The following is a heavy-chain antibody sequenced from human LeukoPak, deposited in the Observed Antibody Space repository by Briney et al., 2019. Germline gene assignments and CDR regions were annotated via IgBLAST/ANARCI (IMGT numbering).Heavy chain of an antibody. CDR2: IIPIFGTT. CDR3: ASRDVQWIQLPSSRYDYYGMDF. D-gene: IGHD5-18*01. V-gene: IGHV1-69*06. Sequence: RRASVRLSCAASGVTFSSYAMSWVRQAPGQGLEWVAEIIPIFGTTNYAQTFKGRVTISADKSTSTAYMKLSSLRAEDTAVYYCASRDVQWIQLPSSRYDYYGMDFWGKGTTVTVSS. CDR1: GVTFSSYA. J-gene: IGHJ6*04.